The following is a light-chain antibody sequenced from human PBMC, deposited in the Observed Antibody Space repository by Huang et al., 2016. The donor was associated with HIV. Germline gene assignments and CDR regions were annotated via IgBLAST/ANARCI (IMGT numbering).Light chain of an antibody. CDR2: WAS. Sequence: DIVMTQSPDSLAVSLGERATINCKSSQTIFNAPDSRNYLAWYQQKPGQPPKLLIHWASIRKSGVPDRFIGSGSGTDFTLTISSLQAEDVAVYYCQQYYSSPFTFGPGTNVDI. V-gene: IGKV4-1*01. J-gene: IGKJ3*01. CDR3: QQYYSSPFT. CDR1: QTIFNAPDSRNY.